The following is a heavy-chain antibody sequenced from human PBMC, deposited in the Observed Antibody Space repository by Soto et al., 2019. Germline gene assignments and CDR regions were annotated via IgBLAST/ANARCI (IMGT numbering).Heavy chain of an antibody. Sequence: EVQMLASGGGLGQPGGSLRLSCAASGFKFSNYAMSWVRQAPGKGVEWVSLISATGGGTYYADSVKGRFTISRDNSHNTLYLQVHSLTAEDTAVYYCAKDRRAGGNSAFYFDFWGQGAQVTVSS. V-gene: IGHV3-23*01. CDR1: GFKFSNYA. CDR2: ISATGGGT. D-gene: IGHD3-16*01. CDR3: AKDRRAGGNSAFYFDF. J-gene: IGHJ4*02.